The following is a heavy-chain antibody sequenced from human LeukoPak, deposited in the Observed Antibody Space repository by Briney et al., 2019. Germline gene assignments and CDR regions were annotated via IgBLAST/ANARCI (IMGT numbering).Heavy chain of an antibody. J-gene: IGHJ4*02. D-gene: IGHD4/OR15-4a*01. V-gene: IGHV3-53*01. CDR3: ARRAGAYSHPYDY. CDR1: GFTVSSNS. Sequence: HPGGSLRLSCTVSGFTVSSNSMSWVRQAPGKGLEWVSFIYSDNTHYSDSVTGRFTISRDNSKNTLYLKMNSLRAEDTAVYYCARRAGAYSHPYDYWGQGTLVTVSS. CDR2: IYSDNT.